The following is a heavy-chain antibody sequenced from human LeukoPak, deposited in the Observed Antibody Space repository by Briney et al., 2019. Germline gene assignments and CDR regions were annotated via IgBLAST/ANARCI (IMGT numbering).Heavy chain of an antibody. J-gene: IGHJ6*03. V-gene: IGHV4-34*01. D-gene: IGHD3-10*01. CDR3: ARRRKLTYYMDV. CDR1: GGSFSGYY. Sequence: SETLSLTCAVYGGSFSGYYWSWIRQPPGKGLEWIGEINHSGSTNYNPSLKSRVTISVDTSKNQFSLKLSSVTAADTAVYYCARRRKLTYYMDVWGKGTTVTVSS. CDR2: INHSGST.